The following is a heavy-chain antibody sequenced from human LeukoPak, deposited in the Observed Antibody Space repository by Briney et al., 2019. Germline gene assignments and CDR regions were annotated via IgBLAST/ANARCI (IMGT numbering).Heavy chain of an antibody. D-gene: IGHD6-13*01. CDR1: GGSISSYY. J-gene: IGHJ4*02. CDR2: IYYSGST. Sequence: SETLSLTCTVSGGSISSYYWSWIRQPPGKGLEWIGYIYYSGSTYYNPSLKSRVTISVDTSKNQFSLKLSSVTAADTAVYYCAREGSSSAYWGQGTLVTVSS. V-gene: IGHV4-59*12. CDR3: AREGSSSAY.